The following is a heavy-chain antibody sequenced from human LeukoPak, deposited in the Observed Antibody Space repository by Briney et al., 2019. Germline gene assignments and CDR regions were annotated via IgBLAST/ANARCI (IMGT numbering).Heavy chain of an antibody. J-gene: IGHJ4*02. D-gene: IGHD6-19*01. V-gene: IGHV4-59*01. CDR3: AGDVAGTASVFDY. CDR1: GGSISSYY. CDR2: IYYSGST. Sequence: SETLSLTCAVSGGSISSYYWSWIRQPPGKGLEWIGYIYYSGSTNYNPSLKSRVTISVDTSKNQFSLKLSSVTAADTAVYYCAGDVAGTASVFDYWGQGTLVIVSS.